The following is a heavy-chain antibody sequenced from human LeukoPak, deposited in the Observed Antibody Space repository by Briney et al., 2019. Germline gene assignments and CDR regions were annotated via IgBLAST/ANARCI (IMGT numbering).Heavy chain of an antibody. CDR2: IDSDGSTT. J-gene: IGHJ1*01. Sequence: QSGGSLRLSCVGSGFTFSDHWMHWVRHAPGKGLVWVSRIDSDGSTTNYADSVKGRFTISKDNAKNTLYLQMNSLRAEDTAVYYCARVQVDTAMWAEYFQHWGQGTLVTVSS. CDR3: ARVQVDTAMWAEYFQH. D-gene: IGHD5-18*01. CDR1: GFTFSDHW. V-gene: IGHV3-74*01.